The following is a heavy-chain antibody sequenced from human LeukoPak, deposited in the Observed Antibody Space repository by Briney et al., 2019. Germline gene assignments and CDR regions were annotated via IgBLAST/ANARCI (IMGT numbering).Heavy chain of an antibody. CDR1: Y. CDR3: ARESIVVVPAAMRGGNFDY. CDR2: IYYSGST. V-gene: IGHV4-30-4*08. J-gene: IGHJ4*02. Sequence: YWIGWVRQMPGKGLEWIGYIYYSGSTYYNPSLQSRVTISVDTSKNQFSLKLSSVTAADTAVYYCARESIVVVPAAMRGGNFDYWGQGTLVTVSS. D-gene: IGHD2-2*01.